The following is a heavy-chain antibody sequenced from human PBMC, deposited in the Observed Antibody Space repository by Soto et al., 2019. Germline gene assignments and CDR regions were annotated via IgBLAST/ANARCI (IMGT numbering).Heavy chain of an antibody. CDR3: ARGPYYDFWSGYSPKWFDP. J-gene: IGHJ5*02. V-gene: IGHV4-34*01. CDR1: DGSFSGYY. D-gene: IGHD3-3*01. CDR2: INHSGST. Sequence: SETLSLTCAVYDGSFSGYYWSWIRQSPGKGLEWIGEINHSGSTNYNPSLKSRATISIDTSKNQFSLTLSSVTAADTAAYYCARGPYYDFWSGYSPKWFDPWGQGTRVTVSS.